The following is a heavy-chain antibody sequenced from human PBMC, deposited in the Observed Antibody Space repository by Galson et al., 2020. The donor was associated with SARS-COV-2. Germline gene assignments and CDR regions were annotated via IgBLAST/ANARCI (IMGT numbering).Heavy chain of an antibody. D-gene: IGHD3-22*01. Sequence: GESLKISCKASGYTFTNYGISWVRQAPGQGLEWMGWIYPYSGDTDYAPKLQGRVTMTADTSTSTAYMELRSLRSDDTAMYYCARYYYDSRYFALWGRGTLVTVSS. CDR1: GYTFTNYG. CDR3: ARYYYDSRYFAL. J-gene: IGHJ2*01. CDR2: IYPYSGDT. V-gene: IGHV1-18*01.